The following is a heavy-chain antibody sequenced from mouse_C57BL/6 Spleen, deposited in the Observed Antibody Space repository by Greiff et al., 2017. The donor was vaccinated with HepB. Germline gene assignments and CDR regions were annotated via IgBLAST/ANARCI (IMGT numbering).Heavy chain of an antibody. Sequence: QVQLQQPGAELVMPGASVKLSCKASGYTFTSYWMHWVKQRPGQGLEWIGEIDPSDSYTNYNQKFKGKSTLTVDKSSSTAYMQLSSLTSEDSAVYYCARVGGIEYYAMDYWGQGTSVTVSS. CDR1: GYTFTSYW. D-gene: IGHD3-3*01. CDR2: IDPSDSYT. CDR3: ARVGGIEYYAMDY. J-gene: IGHJ4*01. V-gene: IGHV1-69*01.